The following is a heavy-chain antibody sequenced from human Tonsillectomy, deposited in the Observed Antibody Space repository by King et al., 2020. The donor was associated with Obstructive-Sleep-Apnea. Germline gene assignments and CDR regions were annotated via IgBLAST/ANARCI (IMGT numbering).Heavy chain of an antibody. J-gene: IGHJ4*02. D-gene: IGHD4-17*01. CDR3: AREYDYGDCYFDY. CDR1: GFSFSNYG. Sequence: VQLVESGGGLVQPGGSLRLSCASAGFSFSNYGMTWVRQAPGKGLEWVASIKEDGSEKHYVDSVKGRFTISRENAKNTLYLQMSSLVAEDTATYYCAREYDYGDCYFDYWGQGILVTVSS. CDR2: IKEDGSEK. V-gene: IGHV3-7*01.